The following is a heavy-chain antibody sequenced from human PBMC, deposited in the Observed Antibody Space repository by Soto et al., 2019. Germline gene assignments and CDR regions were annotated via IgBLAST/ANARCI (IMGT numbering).Heavy chain of an antibody. CDR3: AKAADTAMGELPLNWFDP. CDR1: GFTFSSYA. Sequence: GGSLRLSCAASGFTFSSYAMSWVRQAPGKGLEWVSAISGSGGSTYYADSVKGRFTTSRDNSKNTRYLQVNSLGAEDTAVYYGAKAADTAMGELPLNWFDPWGQGTLVTVSS. V-gene: IGHV3-23*01. CDR2: ISGSGGST. D-gene: IGHD5-18*01. J-gene: IGHJ5*02.